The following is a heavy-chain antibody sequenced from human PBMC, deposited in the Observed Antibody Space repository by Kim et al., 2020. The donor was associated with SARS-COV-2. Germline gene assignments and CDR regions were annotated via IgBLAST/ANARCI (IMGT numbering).Heavy chain of an antibody. CDR2: INPRGGGT. J-gene: IGHJ4*02. D-gene: IGHD1-26*01. Sequence: ASVKVSCKASGYTFTTYYMHWVRQAPGQGLEWMGIINPRGGGTSYAQKFQGRVTMTRDTYTSTVYMELSSLRSEDTAVYYCAREGGSYWCFDYWGQGTLVTVSS. V-gene: IGHV1-46*01. CDR1: GYTFTTYY. CDR3: AREGGSYWCFDY.